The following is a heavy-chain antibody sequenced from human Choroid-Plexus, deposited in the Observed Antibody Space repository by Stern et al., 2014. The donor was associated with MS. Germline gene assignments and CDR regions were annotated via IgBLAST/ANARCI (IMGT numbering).Heavy chain of an antibody. J-gene: IGHJ4*02. CDR1: GYNLTTYA. V-gene: IGHV7-4-1*02. CDR2: INTKTGNP. CDR3: ATWGAGSSPPLFY. Sequence: QVQLGQSGSELKKPGASVKVSCRASGYNLTTYAINWVRQAPGQGLEWMGSINTKTGNPTFAQGFTGRFVFSLDTSINTAFLQISSLKAEDSALYYCATWGAGSSPPLFYWGQGTLVTVSS. D-gene: IGHD6-6*01.